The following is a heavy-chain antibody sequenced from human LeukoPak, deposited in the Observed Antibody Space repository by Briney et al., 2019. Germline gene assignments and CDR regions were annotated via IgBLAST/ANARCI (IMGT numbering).Heavy chain of an antibody. CDR2: NNAGNGNT. V-gene: IGHV1-3*01. Sequence: ASVKVSCKASGYTFTSYAMHWVRQAPGQRLEWMGWNNAGNGNTKYSQKFQGRVTITRDTSASTAYMELSSLRSEDTAVYYCAREIRDYDFWSGYLPYNWFDPWGQGTLVTVSS. CDR3: AREIRDYDFWSGYLPYNWFDP. D-gene: IGHD3-3*01. J-gene: IGHJ5*02. CDR1: GYTFTSYA.